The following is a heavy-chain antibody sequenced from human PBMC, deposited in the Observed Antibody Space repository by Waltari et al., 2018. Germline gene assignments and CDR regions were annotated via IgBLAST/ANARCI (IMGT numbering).Heavy chain of an antibody. D-gene: IGHD5-12*01. CDR3: ARDRYSGYDFPYYYYGMDV. V-gene: IGHV1-18*01. J-gene: IGHJ6*02. CDR2: VSAYNGNT. Sequence: QVQLVQSGAEVKKPGASVKVSCKASGYTFTSYGISWVRQAPGQGLEWMGWVSAYNGNTNYAQKLQGRVTMTTDTSTSTAYMELRSLRSDDTAVYYCARDRYSGYDFPYYYYGMDVWGQGTTVTVSS. CDR1: GYTFTSYG.